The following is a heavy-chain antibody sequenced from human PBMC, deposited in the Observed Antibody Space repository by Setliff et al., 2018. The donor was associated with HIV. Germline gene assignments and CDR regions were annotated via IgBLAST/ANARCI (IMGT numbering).Heavy chain of an antibody. CDR3: ARLTTTYYYDSSAYYHPV. J-gene: IGHJ4*02. D-gene: IGHD3-22*01. V-gene: IGHV4-39*07. CDR2: FYYSGST. Sequence: PSETLSLTCVVSGDSISRSRYYWGWIRQPPGKGLEWIGSFYYSGSTSYNPSLKSRVTMSVDTSKNQFSLKLSSVTAADTAVFYCARLTTTYYYDSSAYYHPVWGQGTLVTVSS. CDR1: GDSISRSRYY.